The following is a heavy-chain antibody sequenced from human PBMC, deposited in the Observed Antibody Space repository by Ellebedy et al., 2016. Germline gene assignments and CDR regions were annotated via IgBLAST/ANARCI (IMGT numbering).Heavy chain of an antibody. Sequence: GESLKISXAASGFTFSSYSMNWVRQAPGKGLEWVALISHDGSKTYYADSVKGRFTISRDNSKNSLYLQMNSLRSEDTAVYFCARDAPYYMDVWGKGTTVTVSS. CDR2: ISHDGSKT. J-gene: IGHJ6*03. V-gene: IGHV3-30*03. CDR3: ARDAPYYMDV. CDR1: GFTFSSYS.